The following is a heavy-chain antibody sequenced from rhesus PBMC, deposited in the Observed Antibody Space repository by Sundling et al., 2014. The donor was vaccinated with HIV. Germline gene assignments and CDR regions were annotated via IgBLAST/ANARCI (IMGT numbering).Heavy chain of an antibody. J-gene: IGHJ4*01. CDR1: GYTFTTYN. V-gene: IGHV1-200*01. Sequence: QVQLLQSGAEVKRPGASVKVSCQASGYTFTTYNINWVRQAPGQGLEWMGWINPSNGRTGYAQNFQGRVTMTRDTSTSTAYMELSSLRSEDTAVYYCARGWIQQHLDYWGQGVLVTVSS. D-gene: IGHD5-12*01. CDR2: INPSNGRT. CDR3: ARGWIQQHLDY.